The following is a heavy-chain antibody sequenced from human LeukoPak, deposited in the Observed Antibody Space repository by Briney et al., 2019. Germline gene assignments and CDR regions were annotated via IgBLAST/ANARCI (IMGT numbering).Heavy chain of an antibody. CDR2: ISSSSSYI. D-gene: IGHD6-13*01. V-gene: IGHV3-21*04. J-gene: IGHJ5*02. CDR1: GFTFSSYS. Sequence: GGSLRLSCAASGFTFSSYSMNWVRQAPGKGLEWVSSISSSSSYIYYADSVKGRFTISRDNAKNSLYLQMNSLRAEDTALYYCAKDSSSWYPSDPQGSWGQGTLVTVSS. CDR3: AKDSSSWYPSDPQGS.